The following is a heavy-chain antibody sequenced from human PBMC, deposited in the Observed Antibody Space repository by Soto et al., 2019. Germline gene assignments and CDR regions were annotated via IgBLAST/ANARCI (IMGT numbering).Heavy chain of an antibody. CDR1: GDSVTFGHYY. CDR2: IFFTGAT. CDR3: ARALSDSAGISLGRRLDV. Sequence: QVQLQESGPGLVKPSETLSLICIVSGDSVTFGHYYWSWIRQPPGKGLEWIGHIFFTGATNYSPSLKSRVTMSVASSKSQFSLNLTSVTAADSAIYYCARALSDSAGISLGRRLDVWGQGTTVTVSS. J-gene: IGHJ6*02. V-gene: IGHV4-61*01. D-gene: IGHD3-10*01.